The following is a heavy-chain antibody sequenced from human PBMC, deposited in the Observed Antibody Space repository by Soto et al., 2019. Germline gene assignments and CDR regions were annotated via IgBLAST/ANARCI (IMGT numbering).Heavy chain of an antibody. J-gene: IGHJ4*02. CDR2: INHSGST. CDR1: GGSFSGYY. Sequence: SETLSLTCAVYGGSFSGYYWSWIRQPPGKGLEWIGEINHSGSTNYNPSLKSRVTISVDTSKNQFSLKLSSVTAADTAVYYRARGYYYGSGSYYNVTGPPVDFDYWGQGTLVTVSS. V-gene: IGHV4-34*01. D-gene: IGHD3-10*01. CDR3: ARGYYYGSGSYYNVTGPPVDFDY.